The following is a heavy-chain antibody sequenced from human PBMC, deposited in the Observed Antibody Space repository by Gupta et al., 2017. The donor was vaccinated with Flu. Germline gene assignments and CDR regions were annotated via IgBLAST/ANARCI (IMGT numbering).Heavy chain of an antibody. Sequence: EVQLVESGGDLVKPGGSLRLSCVGSGFSFSSYSMNWVRQAPGKGLEWVSSIDASSWYRYYADSVKGRFTISRENPKDSLYLEMNSLRADDTAIYYCARSFGAMVRGVISPFDYWGQGAHVAVSS. CDR1: GFSFSSYS. V-gene: IGHV3-21*02. CDR2: IDASSWYR. J-gene: IGHJ4*02. CDR3: ARSFGAMVRGVISPFDY. D-gene: IGHD3-10*01.